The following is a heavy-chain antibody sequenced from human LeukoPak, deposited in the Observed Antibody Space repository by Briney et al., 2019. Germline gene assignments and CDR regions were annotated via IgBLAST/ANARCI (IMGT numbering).Heavy chain of an antibody. CDR2: IDPSDSYT. CDR1: GYSFTSYW. Sequence: GESLKISCKGSGYSFTSYWISWVRQMPGKGLEWMGRIDPSDSYTNYSPSFQGHVTISADKSISTAYLQWSSLKASDTAMYYCARRDPSTENWFDPWGQGTLVTVSS. CDR3: ARRDPSTENWFDP. J-gene: IGHJ5*02. V-gene: IGHV5-10-1*01. D-gene: IGHD4-17*01.